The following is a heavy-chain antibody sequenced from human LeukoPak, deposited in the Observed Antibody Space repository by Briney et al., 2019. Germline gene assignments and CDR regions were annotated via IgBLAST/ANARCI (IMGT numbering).Heavy chain of an antibody. V-gene: IGHV1-8*01. CDR2: MNPNSDNT. Sequence: GASVKVSCKASEYTFSSYEINWVRQATGQGLEWMGWMNPNSDNTGYAQKFQGRVTMTRNTSISTAYMELSSLRFDDTAEYYCARGNGMDVWGQGTTVTVS. CDR1: EYTFSSYE. CDR3: ARGNGMDV. J-gene: IGHJ6*02.